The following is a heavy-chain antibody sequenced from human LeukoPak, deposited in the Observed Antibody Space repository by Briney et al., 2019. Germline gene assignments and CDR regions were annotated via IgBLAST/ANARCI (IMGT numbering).Heavy chain of an antibody. Sequence: ASVKVSCKVSGYTLTELSMHWVRQAPGQGLEWMGIINPSGGSTSYAQKFQGRVTMTRDTSTSTVYMELSSLRSEDTAVYYCAREWGPWGQGTLVTVSS. D-gene: IGHD3-16*01. J-gene: IGHJ5*02. CDR2: INPSGGST. CDR1: GYTLTELS. CDR3: AREWGP. V-gene: IGHV1-46*01.